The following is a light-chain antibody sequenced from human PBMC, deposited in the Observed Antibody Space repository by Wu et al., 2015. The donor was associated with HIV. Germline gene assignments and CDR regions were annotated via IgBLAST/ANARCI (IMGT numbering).Light chain of an antibody. J-gene: IGKJ2*01. Sequence: IELTQSPDTLSLSLGESATLSCRASENIHNRSLVWYHQTSGQAPRVLIYGAFTRATGIPDRFIGSASEAHFTLRINKVAPEDFGIYYCQQYGTSLPHTFG. CDR2: GAF. V-gene: IGKV3-20*01. CDR3: QQYGTSLPHT. CDR1: ENIHNRS.